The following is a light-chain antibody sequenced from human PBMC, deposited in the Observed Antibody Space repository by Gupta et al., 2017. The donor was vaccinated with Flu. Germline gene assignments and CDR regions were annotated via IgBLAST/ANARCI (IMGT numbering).Light chain of an antibody. CDR2: WAS. V-gene: IGKV4-1*01. J-gene: IGKJ2*01. CDR1: RSVCLTSNSKNY. Sequence: SLGERATFSCRSSRSVCLTSNSKNYLAWYQQKPGQSPKLLIYWASTRESGVPDRFSGSGSGTDFTLTISSLQAEDVAVYYCQQYYSSPYTFGQGTRLKIK. CDR3: QQYYSSPYT.